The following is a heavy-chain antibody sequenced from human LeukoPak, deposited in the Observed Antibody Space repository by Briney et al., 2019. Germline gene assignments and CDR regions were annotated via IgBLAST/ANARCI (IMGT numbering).Heavy chain of an antibody. CDR3: AKHHDHIVVVEPANHFDY. V-gene: IGHV4-34*01. J-gene: IGHJ4*02. CDR1: GGSFSGYY. D-gene: IGHD2-15*01. Sequence: PSETLSLTCAVYGGSFSGYYWSWIRQPPGKGLEWIGEINHSGSTNYNPSLKSRVTISVDTSKNQFSLTLSSVTAADTAVYYCAKHHDHIVVVEPANHFDYWGQGTLVTVSS. CDR2: INHSGST.